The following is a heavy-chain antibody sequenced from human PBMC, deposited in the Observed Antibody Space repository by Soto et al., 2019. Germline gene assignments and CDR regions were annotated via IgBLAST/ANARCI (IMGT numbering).Heavy chain of an antibody. CDR1: GFTFSSYS. Sequence: GGSLRLSCAASGFTFSSYSMNWVRQAPGKGPEWVSSISSSSSYIYYADSVKGRFTISRDNAKNSLYLQMNSLRAEDTAVYYCARDPDVLLWFGEFWSMDVWGQGTTVTVSS. CDR2: ISSSSSYI. D-gene: IGHD3-10*01. J-gene: IGHJ6*02. V-gene: IGHV3-21*01. CDR3: ARDPDVLLWFGEFWSMDV.